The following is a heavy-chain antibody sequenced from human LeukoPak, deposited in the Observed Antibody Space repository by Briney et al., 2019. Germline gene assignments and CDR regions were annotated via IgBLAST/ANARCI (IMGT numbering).Heavy chain of an antibody. CDR1: GFTFSSYA. CDR3: AKVSWANYFDY. Sequence: GGSLRLSCAASGFTFSSYAMSWVRQAPGKGLEWVSTISGSGDNTYSADSVRGRFTISRDNSKNTLYLQMNSLRAEDTAIYYCAKVSWANYFDYWGQGTLVTVSS. J-gene: IGHJ4*02. D-gene: IGHD6-13*01. CDR2: ISGSGDNT. V-gene: IGHV3-23*01.